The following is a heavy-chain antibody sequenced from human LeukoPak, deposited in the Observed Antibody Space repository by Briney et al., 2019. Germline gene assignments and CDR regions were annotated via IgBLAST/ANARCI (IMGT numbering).Heavy chain of an antibody. CDR2: IYYSGST. CDR1: GGSISSYY. V-gene: IGHV4-59*08. CDR3: ARHQWSAMVNH. J-gene: IGHJ4*02. D-gene: IGHD4/OR15-4a*01. Sequence: SETLSLTCTVSGGSISSYYWSWIRQPPGKGLEWIGYIYYSGSTNYNPSLKSRVTISVDTSKNQFSLKLSSVTAADTAVYYCARHQWSAMVNHWGQGTLVTVSS.